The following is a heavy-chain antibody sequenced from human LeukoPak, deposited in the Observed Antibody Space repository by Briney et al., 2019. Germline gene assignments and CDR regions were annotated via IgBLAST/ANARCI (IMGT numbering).Heavy chain of an antibody. V-gene: IGHV3-21*01. CDR2: ISSSSSYI. J-gene: IGHJ5*02. D-gene: IGHD6-13*01. CDR1: GFTFSSYS. CDR3: ARGRLIAAAGTNWSDP. Sequence: GGSLRLSCAASGFTFSSYSMNWVRQAPGKGLEWVSSISSSSSYIYYADSVKGRFTISRDNAKNSLYLQMNSLRAEDTAVYYCARGRLIAAAGTNWSDPWGQGTLVTVSS.